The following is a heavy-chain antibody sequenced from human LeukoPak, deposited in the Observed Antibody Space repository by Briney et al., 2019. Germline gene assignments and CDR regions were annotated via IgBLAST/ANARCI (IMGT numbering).Heavy chain of an antibody. Sequence: ASVTVSCKASGYTFTSYYMHWVRQAPGQGLEWMGIINPSGGSTSYAQKFQGRVTMTRDMSTSTVYMELSSLRSEDTAVYYCARDCSSTSCYGLFDYWGQGTLVTVSS. J-gene: IGHJ4*02. D-gene: IGHD2-2*01. V-gene: IGHV1-46*01. CDR3: ARDCSSTSCYGLFDY. CDR2: INPSGGST. CDR1: GYTFTSYY.